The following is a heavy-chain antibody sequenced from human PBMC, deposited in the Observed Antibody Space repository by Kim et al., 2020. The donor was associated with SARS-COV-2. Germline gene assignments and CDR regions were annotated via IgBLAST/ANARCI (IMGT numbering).Heavy chain of an antibody. CDR1: GGSISSSNW. J-gene: IGHJ4*02. V-gene: IGHV4-4*02. CDR2: IYHSGST. CDR3: ARGPPFPTKIDY. Sequence: SETLSLTCAVSGGSISSSNWWSLVRQPPGKVLEWIGEIYHSGSTNYNPSLKSRATISVDKSKNQFSLKLSSVTAADTAVYYCARGPPFPTKIDYWGQGTLVTVSS.